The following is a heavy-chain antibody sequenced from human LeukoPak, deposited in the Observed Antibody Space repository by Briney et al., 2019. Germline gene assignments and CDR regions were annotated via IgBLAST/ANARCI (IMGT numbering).Heavy chain of an antibody. V-gene: IGHV1-69*05. CDR3: ASAGYCSSTSCNWVWFDP. CDR1: GGTFSSYA. D-gene: IGHD2-2*01. J-gene: IGHJ5*02. CDR2: IIPIFGTA. Sequence: SVKVSCRASGGTFSSYAISWVRQAPGQGLEWMGGIIPIFGTANYAQKFQGRVAITTDESTSTAYMELSSLRSEDTAVYYCASAGYCSSTSCNWVWFDPWGQGTLVTVSS.